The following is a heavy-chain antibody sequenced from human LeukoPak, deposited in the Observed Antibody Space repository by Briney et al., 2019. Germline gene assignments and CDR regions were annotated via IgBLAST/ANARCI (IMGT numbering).Heavy chain of an antibody. CDR2: ISGSGGST. J-gene: IGHJ4*02. Sequence: GGSLRLSCAASGFTFSSYGMSWVRQAPGKGLEWVSAISGSGGSTYYADSVKGRFTISRDNSKTTLYLQMNSLRADDTAVYYCAKGGRYCSGGNCYFFHYWGQGTLVTVSS. CDR3: AKGGRYCSGGNCYFFHY. V-gene: IGHV3-23*01. CDR1: GFTFSSYG. D-gene: IGHD2-15*01.